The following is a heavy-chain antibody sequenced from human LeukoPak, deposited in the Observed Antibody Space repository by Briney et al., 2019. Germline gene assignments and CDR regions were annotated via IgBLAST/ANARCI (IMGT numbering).Heavy chain of an antibody. CDR2: IKRDGST. D-gene: IGHD3-3*01. CDR1: GFTFSRYW. CDR3: ARAPAEIGGYYLEYFRH. Sequence: LGGSVPHSCAASGFTFSRYWMHWVRHAPGKGLVWVSRIKRDGSTNYADSVKGRITISRDNAKNTVSLQMNSLRAEDTGVYYCARAPAEIGGYYLEYFRHWGQRTLVTVSS. J-gene: IGHJ1*01. V-gene: IGHV3-74*01.